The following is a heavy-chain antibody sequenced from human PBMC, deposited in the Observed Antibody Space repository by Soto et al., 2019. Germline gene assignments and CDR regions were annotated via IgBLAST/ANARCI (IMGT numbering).Heavy chain of an antibody. J-gene: IGHJ4*02. CDR1: GGSISSSSYY. Sequence: SETLSLTCTVSGGSISSSSYYWGWIRQPPGKGLEWIGSIYYSGSTYYNPSLKSRVTISVDTSKNQFSLKLSSVTAADTAVYYCARPYSDSLDYWGQGTLVTVSS. V-gene: IGHV4-39*01. CDR2: IYYSGST. CDR3: ARPYSDSLDY. D-gene: IGHD3-22*01.